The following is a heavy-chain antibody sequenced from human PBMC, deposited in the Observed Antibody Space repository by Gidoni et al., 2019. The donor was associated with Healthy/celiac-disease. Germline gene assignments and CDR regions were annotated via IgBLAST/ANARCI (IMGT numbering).Heavy chain of an antibody. V-gene: IGHV3-23*01. Sequence: EVPLLESGGGLVQPGGSLRLSCAASGFTFSSSAMSWVRKAPGTGLDWVSAISGSGGSTYYADSVKGRFTISRDNSKNTLYLQMNSLRAEDTAVYYCAKDREVAGSWDYWGQGTLVTVSS. CDR3: AKDREVAGSWDY. J-gene: IGHJ4*02. CDR1: GFTFSSSA. D-gene: IGHD6-19*01. CDR2: ISGSGGST.